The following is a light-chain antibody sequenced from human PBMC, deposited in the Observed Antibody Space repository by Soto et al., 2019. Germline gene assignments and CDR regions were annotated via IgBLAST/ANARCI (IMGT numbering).Light chain of an antibody. Sequence: EIVMRQSPATLSVSPGERATLSCRASQSVSSNLAWYQQKPGQAPKLLIYGASTRATGIPARFSGSGSGTEFTLTISSLQSEDFAVYYCEQYNNWPPGLTFGGGTKVDIK. CDR1: QSVSSN. V-gene: IGKV3-15*01. CDR2: GAS. J-gene: IGKJ4*01. CDR3: EQYNNWPPGLT.